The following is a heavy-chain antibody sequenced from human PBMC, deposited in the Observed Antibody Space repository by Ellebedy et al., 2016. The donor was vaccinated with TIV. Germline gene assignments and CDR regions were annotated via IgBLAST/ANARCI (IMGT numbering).Heavy chain of an antibody. CDR1: GFTFSSKV. J-gene: IGHJ4*02. CDR2: ISGSGDTT. CDR3: ARGGDSSHWYEFDH. D-gene: IGHD6-13*01. V-gene: IGHV3-23*01. Sequence: GESLKISXAVSGFTFSSKVMNWVRQAPGKGLEWVSSISGSGDTTYYKDSVKGRFIISRDNSKNMLYLQMNTLRAEDTAVYYCARGGDSSHWYEFDHWGQGTLVTVSA.